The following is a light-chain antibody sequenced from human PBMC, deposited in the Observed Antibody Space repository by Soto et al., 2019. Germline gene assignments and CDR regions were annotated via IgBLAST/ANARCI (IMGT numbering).Light chain of an antibody. V-gene: IGKV3-20*01. CDR3: QQYGSSPPMYT. CDR2: GAS. Sequence: EIVLTQSPGTLSLSPRERATLSCRASQSVSSSYLAWYQQKPGQAPRLLIYGASSRATGIPDRFSGSGSGTDFTLTISRLEPEDFAVYYCQQYGSSPPMYTFGQGTKVDIK. J-gene: IGKJ2*01. CDR1: QSVSSSY.